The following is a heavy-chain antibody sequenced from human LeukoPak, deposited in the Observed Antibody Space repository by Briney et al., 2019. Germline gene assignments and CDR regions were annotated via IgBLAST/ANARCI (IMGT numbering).Heavy chain of an antibody. D-gene: IGHD4-17*01. CDR3: ARRSDYGYDS. CDR2: INHRGRT. J-gene: IGHJ4*02. V-gene: IGHV4-34*01. Sequence: PSETLSLTCTVSGGSISSGDYYWSWIRQPPGKGLEWIGEINHRGRTTYNPSLKSRVTISVDTSKNQFSLKLNSVTAADTAVYYCARRSDYGYDSWGQGTLVTVSS. CDR1: GGSISSGDYY.